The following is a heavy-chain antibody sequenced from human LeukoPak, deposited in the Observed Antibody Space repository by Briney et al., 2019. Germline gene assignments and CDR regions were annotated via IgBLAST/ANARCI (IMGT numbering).Heavy chain of an antibody. V-gene: IGHV3-30*02. CDR1: GFTFSTFG. CDR2: IQYDDSIE. CDR3: AKDQGVVGSYDY. J-gene: IGHJ4*01. D-gene: IGHD3-10*01. Sequence: GGSLRLSCAASGFTFSTFGMDWVRQAPDKGLEWVAFIQYDDSIEYYADSVKGRFTISRDNSKNTLYLQMNSLRGDDTAVYYCAKDQGVVGSYDYWGHGTLVTVSS.